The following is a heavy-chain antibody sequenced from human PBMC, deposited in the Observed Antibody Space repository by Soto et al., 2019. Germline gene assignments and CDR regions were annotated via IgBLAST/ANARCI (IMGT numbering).Heavy chain of an antibody. Sequence: QVQLVQSGAEVKKPGSSVKVSCKASGGTFSSYAISWVRQAPGQGLEWMGGIIPIFGTADYAQKFQGRVTITADESTSXPYMELSSLRSEDTAVYYCALHYGSGSNYYYYGMDVWGQGTTVTVSS. CDR3: ALHYGSGSNYYYYGMDV. CDR2: IIPIFGTA. D-gene: IGHD3-10*01. CDR1: GGTFSSYA. V-gene: IGHV1-69*12. J-gene: IGHJ6*02.